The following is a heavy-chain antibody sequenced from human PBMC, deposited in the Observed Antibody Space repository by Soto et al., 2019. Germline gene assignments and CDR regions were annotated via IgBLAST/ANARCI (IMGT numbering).Heavy chain of an antibody. J-gene: IGHJ3*02. CDR3: ARAPSTYCSGGSCYLEGDDAFDI. CDR1: GDSVSSNSAA. CDR2: TYYRSKWYN. Sequence: SPTLSLTCAISGDSVSSNSAAWNWIRQSPSRGLEWLGRTYYRSKWYNDYAVSVKSRITINPDTSKNQFSLQLNSVTPEDTAVYYCARAPSTYCSGGSCYLEGDDAFDIWGQGTMVTVSS. V-gene: IGHV6-1*01. D-gene: IGHD2-15*01.